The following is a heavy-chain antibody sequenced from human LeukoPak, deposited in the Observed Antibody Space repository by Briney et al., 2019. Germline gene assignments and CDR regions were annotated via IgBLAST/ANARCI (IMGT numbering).Heavy chain of an antibody. J-gene: IGHJ4*02. Sequence: GGSLRLSCAASGFTLDDYGMSWVRQAPGKGLEWVSGINWNGGSTGYADSVKGRFSISRDSADNSLYLQMSSLRGEDTALYHCARYMVRELAGPIDYWGQGTLVTVSS. D-gene: IGHD3-10*01. V-gene: IGHV3-20*01. CDR2: INWNGGST. CDR1: GFTLDDYG. CDR3: ARYMVRELAGPIDY.